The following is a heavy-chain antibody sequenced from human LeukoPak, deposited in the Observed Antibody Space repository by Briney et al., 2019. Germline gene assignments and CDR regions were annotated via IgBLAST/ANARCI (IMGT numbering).Heavy chain of an antibody. D-gene: IGHD3-22*01. CDR3: AKWFDSSGYLDY. Sequence: GGSLRLSCAASGFTFSSYGMHWVRQAPGKGLEWVAVIWYDGSNKYYADSVKGRFTISRDNSKSTLYLQMNSLRAEDTAVYYCAKWFDSSGYLDYWGQGTLVTVSS. V-gene: IGHV3-33*06. CDR1: GFTFSSYG. CDR2: IWYDGSNK. J-gene: IGHJ4*02.